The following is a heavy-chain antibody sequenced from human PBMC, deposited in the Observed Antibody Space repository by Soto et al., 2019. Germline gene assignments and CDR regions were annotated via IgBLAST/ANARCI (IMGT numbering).Heavy chain of an antibody. CDR2: ISGSGDRT. Sequence: EVQLLESGGGLVQTGGSLRLSCAASGFTFGSYAITWVRQAPGKGLEWVSVISGSGDRTYYADSVKGRFTISRDNSKNTLYLQMNSLRAEDTAVYYCASGRGRYFYYGMDVWGQGTTVTVSS. CDR3: ASGRGRYFYYGMDV. D-gene: IGHD1-26*01. V-gene: IGHV3-23*01. CDR1: GFTFGSYA. J-gene: IGHJ6*02.